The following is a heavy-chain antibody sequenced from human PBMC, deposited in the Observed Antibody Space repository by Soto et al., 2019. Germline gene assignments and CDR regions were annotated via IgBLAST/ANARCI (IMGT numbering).Heavy chain of an antibody. V-gene: IGHV3-21*01. J-gene: IGHJ3*02. CDR2: ISSSSSYI. D-gene: IGHD5-12*01. Sequence: GGSLRLSCAASGFTFSSYSMNWVRQAPGKGLEWVSSISSSSSYIYYADSVKGRFTISRDNAKNSLYLQMNSLRAEDTAVYYCARNSGYEGVDAFDIWGQGTMVTVSS. CDR3: ARNSGYEGVDAFDI. CDR1: GFTFSSYS.